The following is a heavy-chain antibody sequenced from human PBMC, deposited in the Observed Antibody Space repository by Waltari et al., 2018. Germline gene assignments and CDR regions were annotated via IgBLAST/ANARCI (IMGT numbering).Heavy chain of an antibody. J-gene: IGHJ4*02. CDR3: AKGLALGTYKFYFEY. CDR1: GFSFRSYV. CDR2: ITAGGSST. D-gene: IGHD3-10*01. Sequence: EVQLLESGGDLVKPGGSLRLSCEASGFSFRSYVMTWVRQAPGGGLEWVAGITAGGSSTYYADSVKGRFTISRDNSNNALYLQMNTLRAEDTAMYYCAKGLALGTYKFYFEYWGQGTLVTVSS. V-gene: IGHV3-23*03.